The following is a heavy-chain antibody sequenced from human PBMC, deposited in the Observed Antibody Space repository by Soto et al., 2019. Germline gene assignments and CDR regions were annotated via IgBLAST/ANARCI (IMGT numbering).Heavy chain of an antibody. CDR1: GFTFSDHY. Sequence: EVQLVESGGGLVQPGGSLRLSCAASGFTFSDHYMDWVRQAPGKGLEWVGSSKNKADSYTTEYAASVKGRFTISRDGSKNSLFLQMNSLKTEDTAVYYCTVWASGNDFGAAWGQGILVTVSS. CDR3: TVWASGNDFGAA. CDR2: SKNKADSYTT. D-gene: IGHD3-10*01. V-gene: IGHV3-72*01. J-gene: IGHJ4*02.